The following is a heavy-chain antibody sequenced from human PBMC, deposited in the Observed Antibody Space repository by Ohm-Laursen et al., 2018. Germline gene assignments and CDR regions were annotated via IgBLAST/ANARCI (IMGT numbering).Heavy chain of an antibody. Sequence: SLRLSCTASGFTFSSYGMHWVRQAPGKGLEWVAVISYDGSNKYYADSVKGRFTISRDNSKNTLYLQMNSLRAEDTAVYYCAKARRTYDSDWFDPWGQGTLVTVFS. CDR1: GFTFSSYG. D-gene: IGHD3-16*01. J-gene: IGHJ5*02. V-gene: IGHV3-30*18. CDR2: ISYDGSNK. CDR3: AKARRTYDSDWFDP.